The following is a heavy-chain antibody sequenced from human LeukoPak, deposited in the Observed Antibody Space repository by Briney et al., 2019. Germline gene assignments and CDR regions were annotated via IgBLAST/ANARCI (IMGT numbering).Heavy chain of an antibody. CDR3: ARAAHSITIFGVVIPPPRSLDY. Sequence: RASVKVSCKASGGTFSSYAISWVRQATGQGLEWMGWMNPNSGNTGYAQKFQGRVTMTRNTSISTAYMELSSLRSEDTAVYYCARAAHSITIFGVVIPPPRSLDYWGQGTLVTVSS. D-gene: IGHD3-3*01. J-gene: IGHJ4*02. CDR1: GGTFSSYA. CDR2: MNPNSGNT. V-gene: IGHV1-8*02.